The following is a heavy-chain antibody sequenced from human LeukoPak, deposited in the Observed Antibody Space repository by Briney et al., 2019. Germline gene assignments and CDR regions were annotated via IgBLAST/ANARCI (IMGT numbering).Heavy chain of an antibody. CDR1: GGSISSSNW. V-gene: IGHV4-4*02. CDR3: ARVSSGATTVDY. Sequence: PSETLSLTCAVSGGSISSSNWWSWVRQPPGKGLEWIGEIYHSGSTNYNPSLKSRVTISVDKSKNQFSLRLSSVTAADTAVYYCARVSSGATTVDYWGQGTLVTVSS. CDR2: IYHSGST. J-gene: IGHJ4*02. D-gene: IGHD1-26*01.